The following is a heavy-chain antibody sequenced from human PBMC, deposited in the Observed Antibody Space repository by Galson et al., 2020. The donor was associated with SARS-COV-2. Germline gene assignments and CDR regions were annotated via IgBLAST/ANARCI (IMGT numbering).Heavy chain of an antibody. CDR2: IYYSGST. CDR1: GGSISSGGYS. D-gene: IGHD3-22*01. J-gene: IGHJ3*02. CDR3: ARDTPDSSGYYDAFDI. V-gene: IGHV4-30-4*07. Sequence: SETLSLTCAVSGGSISSGGYSWSWIRQPTGKGLEWIGYIYYSGSTYYNPSLKSRVTISVDTSKNQFSLKLSSVTAADMAVYYCARDTPDSSGYYDAFDIWGQGTMVTVSS.